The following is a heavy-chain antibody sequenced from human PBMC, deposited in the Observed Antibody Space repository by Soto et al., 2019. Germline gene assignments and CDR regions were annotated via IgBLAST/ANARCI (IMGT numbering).Heavy chain of an antibody. V-gene: IGHV1-18*01. J-gene: IGHJ6*02. D-gene: IGHD3-3*01. CDR3: AREKSNYDFWSGPPGRYYYGMDV. CDR2: ISAYNGNT. Sequence: ASVKVSCKASGYTFTSYGISWVRQAPGQGLEWMGWISAYNGNTDYAQKLQGRVTMTTDTSTSTAYMELRSLRSDDTAVYYCAREKSNYDFWSGPPGRYYYGMDVWGQGTTVTVSS. CDR1: GYTFTSYG.